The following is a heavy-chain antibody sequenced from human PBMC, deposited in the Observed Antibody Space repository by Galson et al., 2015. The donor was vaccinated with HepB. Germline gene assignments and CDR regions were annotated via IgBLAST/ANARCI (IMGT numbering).Heavy chain of an antibody. J-gene: IGHJ4*02. V-gene: IGHV3-21*06. CDR3: ARGPSQLWSYFDY. CDR1: GFAFSDYA. Sequence: SLRLSCAAPGFAFSDYAMNWVRQAPGKGLEWVSSISGSSTYMLYADSVKGRFTISRDNAKNSLYLQMNSLGAEDTAVYFCARGPSQLWSYFDYWGQGTLVTVSP. CDR2: ISGSSTYM. D-gene: IGHD1-1*01.